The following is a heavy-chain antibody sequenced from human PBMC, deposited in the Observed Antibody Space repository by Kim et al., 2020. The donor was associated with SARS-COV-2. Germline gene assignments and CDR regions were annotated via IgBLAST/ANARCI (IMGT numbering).Heavy chain of an antibody. Sequence: GGSLRLSCAASGFTFSSYAMSWVRQAPGKGLEWVSAISGSGGSTYYADSVKGRFTISRDNSKNTLYLQMNSLRAEDTAVYYCAKDVLLWFGEGGANAFDIWGQGTMVTVSS. CDR3: AKDVLLWFGEGGANAFDI. J-gene: IGHJ3*02. CDR2: ISGSGGST. D-gene: IGHD3-10*01. V-gene: IGHV3-23*01. CDR1: GFTFSSYA.